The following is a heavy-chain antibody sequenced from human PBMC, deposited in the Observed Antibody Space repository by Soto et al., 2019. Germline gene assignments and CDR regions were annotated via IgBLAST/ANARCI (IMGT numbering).Heavy chain of an antibody. CDR3: ARVKRATMYYFDY. D-gene: IGHD2-15*01. J-gene: IGHJ4*02. CDR2: INPNSGGT. V-gene: IGHV1-2*04. Sequence: AAVKVSCKASGYTFTDYYMHWVRQAPGQGLAWMGWINPNSGGTNYAQKFQGWVTMTRDTSISTAYMELSRLRSDDTAVYYCARVKRATMYYFDYWGQGTLVTVSS. CDR1: GYTFTDYY.